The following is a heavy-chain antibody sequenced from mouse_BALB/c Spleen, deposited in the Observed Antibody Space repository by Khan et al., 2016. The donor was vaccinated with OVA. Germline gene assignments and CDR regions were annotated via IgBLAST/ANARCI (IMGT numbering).Heavy chain of an antibody. V-gene: IGHV5-6*01. J-gene: IGHJ3*01. CDR1: GFTFSTYG. CDR2: VSTGGHYT. CDR3: ARLAYCDDSEGFAY. D-gene: IGHD1-1*01. Sequence: EVELVESGGDVVKPGGSLKLSCAASGFTFSTYGMSWVRQTPDKRLEWVATVSTGGHYTYYPDTVKGRFPISRDNAKDTLFLNMRSLKSEDTTIFYCARLAYCDDSEGFAYWGQGTLVTGSA.